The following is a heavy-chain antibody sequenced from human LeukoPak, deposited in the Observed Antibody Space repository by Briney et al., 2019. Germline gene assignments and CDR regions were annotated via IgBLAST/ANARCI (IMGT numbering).Heavy chain of an antibody. D-gene: IGHD6-6*01. CDR1: GFTFSSYS. V-gene: IGHV3-21*01. Sequence: GGSLRLSCAASGFTFSSYSMNWVRQAPGKGLEWVSSISSSSSYIYYADSVKGRFTISRDNAKNSLYLQMNSLRAEDTAVYYCARVVAARTIRIDYWGQGTLVTVSS. CDR2: ISSSSSYI. J-gene: IGHJ4*02. CDR3: ARVVAARTIRIDY.